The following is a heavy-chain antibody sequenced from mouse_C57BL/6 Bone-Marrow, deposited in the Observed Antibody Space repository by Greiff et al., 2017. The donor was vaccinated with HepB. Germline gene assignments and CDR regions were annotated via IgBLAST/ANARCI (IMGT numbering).Heavy chain of an antibody. CDR3: ARSGYYGNSYFDY. Sequence: VQLQQSGAELVKPGASVKMSCKASGYTFTSYWITWVKQRPGQGLEWIGDIYPGSGSTNYNEKFKSKATLTVDTSSSTAYMQLSSLTSEDSAVYYCARSGYYGNSYFDYWGQGTTLTVSS. V-gene: IGHV1-55*01. CDR1: GYTFTSYW. D-gene: IGHD2-1*01. CDR2: IYPGSGST. J-gene: IGHJ2*01.